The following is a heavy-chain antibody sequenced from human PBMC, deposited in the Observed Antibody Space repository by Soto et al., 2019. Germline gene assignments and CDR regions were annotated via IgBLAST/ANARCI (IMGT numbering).Heavy chain of an antibody. CDR3: ARGVGACDRRTRGCSNSWYTTRDY. J-gene: IGHJ4*02. D-gene: IGHD6-13*01. CDR1: GFTFSSYG. Sequence: QVHLVESGGGVVQPGRSLRLSCAASGFTFSSYGMHWVRQAPGKGLEWVAVIWFDGSNKYYADSVKGRFTISRDNSKNTXXLQMNSLRAEDTAVYYCARGVGACDRRTRGCSNSWYTTRDYWGQGTLVTVSS. CDR2: IWFDGSNK. V-gene: IGHV3-33*01.